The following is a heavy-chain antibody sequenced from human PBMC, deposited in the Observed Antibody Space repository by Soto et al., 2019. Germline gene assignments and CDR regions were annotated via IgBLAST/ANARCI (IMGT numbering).Heavy chain of an antibody. V-gene: IGHV5-10-1*01. CDR1: GYSFTNNW. CDR2: IDPRDSYT. D-gene: IGHD2-2*02. J-gene: IGHJ4*01. Sequence: GESLKLSCKGSGYSFTNNWISWVRQMPGKGLEWMGRIDPRDSYTNYSPSFQGHVTSSVDKSDNPSYLQWNTLKASDSAMYFCARSHCLTNRCYNGHFDYWGGGTLVTVS. CDR3: ARSHCLTNRCYNGHFDY.